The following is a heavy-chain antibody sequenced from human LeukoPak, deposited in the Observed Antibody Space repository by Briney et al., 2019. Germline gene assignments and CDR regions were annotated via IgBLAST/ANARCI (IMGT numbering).Heavy chain of an antibody. D-gene: IGHD5-18*01. CDR1: GFTFSDYS. CDR3: ARQTWIQLWPPNRNWFDP. Sequence: PGGSLRLSCAASGFTFSDYSMNWVRQAPGKGLEWVANIKQDGSDKYYVDSVTGRFTISRDNAKNSLYLQMNSLRAEDTAVYYCARQTWIQLWPPNRNWFDPWGQGTLVTVSS. CDR2: IKQDGSDK. J-gene: IGHJ5*02. V-gene: IGHV3-7*03.